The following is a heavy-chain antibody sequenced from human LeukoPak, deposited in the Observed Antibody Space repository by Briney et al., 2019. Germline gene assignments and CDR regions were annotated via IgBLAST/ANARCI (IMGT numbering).Heavy chain of an antibody. CDR1: GYTFTGYY. J-gene: IGHJ6*02. CDR2: INPNSGGT. D-gene: IGHD6-19*01. CDR3: ATDLGAVAGLGNYYYYGMDV. V-gene: IGHV1-2*04. Sequence: ASVKVSCKASGYTFTGYYMHWVRQAPGQGLEWMGWINPNSGGTNYAQKFQGWVTMTRDTSISTAYMELSRLRSEDTAVYYCATDLGAVAGLGNYYYYGMDVWGQGTTVTVSS.